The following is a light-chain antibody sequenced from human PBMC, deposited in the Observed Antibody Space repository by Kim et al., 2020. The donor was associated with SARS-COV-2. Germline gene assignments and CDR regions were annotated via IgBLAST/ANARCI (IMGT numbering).Light chain of an antibody. CDR1: SGSIDDNY. CDR2: EDD. CDR3: QSYNRDNVI. J-gene: IGLJ2*01. V-gene: IGLV6-57*04. Sequence: NFMLTQPHSVSESPGKTVTISCTRSSGSIDDNYVQWYQQRPGGVPTTVIYEDDQRPSGVSDRFSGSIDNSSNSASLTISGLRTEDEADYYCQSYNRDNVIFGGGTQLTFL.